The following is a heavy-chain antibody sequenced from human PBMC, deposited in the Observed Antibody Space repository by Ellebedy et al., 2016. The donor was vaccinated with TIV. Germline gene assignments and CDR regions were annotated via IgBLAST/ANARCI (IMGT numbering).Heavy chain of an antibody. V-gene: IGHV3-33*01. Sequence: GESLKISCVASGFTFRSYGMNWVRQAPGKGLEWVAVIWYDGSNKYYADSVKGRFTISRDNSKNTLYLQMNSLRAEDTAVYYCARRGGGGAVGATFCDYWGQGTLVTVSS. CDR3: ARRGGGGAVGATFCDY. CDR2: IWYDGSNK. D-gene: IGHD1-26*01. CDR1: GFTFRSYG. J-gene: IGHJ4*02.